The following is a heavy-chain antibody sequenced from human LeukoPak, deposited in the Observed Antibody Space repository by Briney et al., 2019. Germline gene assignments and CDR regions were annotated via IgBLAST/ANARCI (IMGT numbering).Heavy chain of an antibody. CDR2: IYSGGST. D-gene: IGHD6-19*01. Sequence: PGGSLRLSCAASGFTVSSNYMSWVRQAPGKGLEWVSLIYSGGSTYYADSVKGRFTISRDNSKNTLYLQMNSLRAEDTAVYYCARVEYSSGPDYWGQGTLVTVSS. J-gene: IGHJ4*02. CDR1: GFTVSSNY. CDR3: ARVEYSSGPDY. V-gene: IGHV3-66*01.